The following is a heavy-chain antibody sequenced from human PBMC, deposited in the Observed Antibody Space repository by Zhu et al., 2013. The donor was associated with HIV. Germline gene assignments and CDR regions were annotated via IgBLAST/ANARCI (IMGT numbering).Heavy chain of an antibody. Sequence: QVQLVQSGAEVKKPGASVKVSCKASGYTFTGYYMHWVRQAPGQGLEWMGWINPNSGGTNYAQKFQGRVTMTRDTSISTAYMELSRLRSDDTAVYYCARDVSQGGETYRWRRQRGADPWAEGT. CDR2: INPNSGGT. V-gene: IGHV1-2*02. CDR1: GYTFTGYY. CDR3: ARDVSQGGETYRWRRQRGADP. J-gene: IGHJ5*02. D-gene: IGHD3-16*02.